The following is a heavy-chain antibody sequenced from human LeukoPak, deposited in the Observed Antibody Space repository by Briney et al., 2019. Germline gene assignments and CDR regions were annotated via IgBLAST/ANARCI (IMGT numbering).Heavy chain of an antibody. D-gene: IGHD5-12*01. Sequence: SETLSLTCTVSGGSISSSSYYWGWIRQPPGKGLEWIGRIYHSGSTYYNPSLKSRVTISVDTSKNQFSLKLSSVTAADTAMYYCAKSNGYGLIDYWGQGNLVTVSS. CDR1: GGSISSSSYY. CDR3: AKSNGYGLIDY. V-gene: IGHV4-39*01. CDR2: IYHSGST. J-gene: IGHJ4*02.